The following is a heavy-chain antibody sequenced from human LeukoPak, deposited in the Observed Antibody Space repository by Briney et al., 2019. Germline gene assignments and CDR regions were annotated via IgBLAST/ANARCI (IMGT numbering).Heavy chain of an antibody. J-gene: IGHJ5*02. D-gene: IGHD2-2*01. CDR1: GFTFSNSW. Sequence: GGSLRLSCAASGFTFSNSWMHWVRRTPGKGPVWVSCINTDGNIMRYADSVKGRFTISRDNAKNTLYLQMNSLRVEDTAVYYCARAGGPPTAMGFDPWGQGSLVSVST. V-gene: IGHV3-74*01. CDR3: ARAGGPPTAMGFDP. CDR2: INTDGNIM.